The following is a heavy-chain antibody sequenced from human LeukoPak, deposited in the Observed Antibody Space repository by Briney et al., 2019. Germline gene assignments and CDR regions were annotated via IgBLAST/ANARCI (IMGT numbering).Heavy chain of an antibody. V-gene: IGHV1-8*03. Sequence: ASVKVSCKASGYTFTSYDINWVRQATGQGLERMGWMNPNSGNTGYAQKFQGRVTITRNTSISTAYMGLSSMRSEDTAVYYCAREDGDVGPLQDYYYMDVWGKGTTVTVSS. J-gene: IGHJ6*03. CDR2: MNPNSGNT. CDR1: GYTFTSYD. CDR3: AREDGDVGPLQDYYYMDV. D-gene: IGHD4-17*01.